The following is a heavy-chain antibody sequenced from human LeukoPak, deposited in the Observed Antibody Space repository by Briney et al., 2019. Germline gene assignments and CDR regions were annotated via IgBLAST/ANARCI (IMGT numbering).Heavy chain of an antibody. CDR1: GYTFTYYG. D-gene: IGHD3-10*01. V-gene: IGHV1-18*01. J-gene: IGHJ6*02. Sequence: ASVNLSCKASGYTFTYYGVVWIRQRPGAGLEWVGWISTYTGNTSYSHKFQDRVIITRDISSKTTSLELRRQAAEDTAVYSCSKGPRGAVRGVSIRFAGLGVWGQGTTVTV. CDR3: SKGPRGAVRGVSIRFAGLGV. CDR2: ISTYTGNT.